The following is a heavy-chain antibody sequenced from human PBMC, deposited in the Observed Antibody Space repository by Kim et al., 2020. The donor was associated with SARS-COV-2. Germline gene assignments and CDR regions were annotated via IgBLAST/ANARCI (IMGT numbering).Heavy chain of an antibody. CDR1: EFTFSGYW. V-gene: IGHV3-74*01. CDR2: IKSAGSST. J-gene: IGHJ6*02. D-gene: IGHD2-15*01. Sequence: GGSLRLSCAASEFTFSGYWMHWVRQAPGKGLVWVSRIKSAGSSTTYADSVKGRFTVSRDNAKNTLYLQMNSLRVEDTAVYYCARGNSHGMDVWGQGTTVT. CDR3: ARGNSHGMDV.